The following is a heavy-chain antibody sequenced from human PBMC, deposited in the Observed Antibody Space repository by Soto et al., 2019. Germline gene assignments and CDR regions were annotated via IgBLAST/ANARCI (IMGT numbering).Heavy chain of an antibody. J-gene: IGHJ5*02. D-gene: IGHD3-3*01. CDR1: GDTLNRFT. V-gene: IGHV1-69*08. CDR2: ITPILNAT. Sequence: QVQLVQSGAEVKKPGSLVMVSCKGSGDTLNRFTISWVRQAPGQGLEWMGRITPILNATNNAPKFQGRVTITADKSTNAAYMELTSLTSDDTAVYFCTTLGPWGQGTLVTVSP. CDR3: TTLGP.